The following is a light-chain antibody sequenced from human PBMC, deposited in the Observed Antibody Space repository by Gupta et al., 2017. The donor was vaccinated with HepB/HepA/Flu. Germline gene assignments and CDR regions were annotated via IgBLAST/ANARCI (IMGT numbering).Light chain of an antibody. Sequence: QSALTQPTSVSGSPGQSITISCTGTSSDVGGYNYVSWYQQYPGKAPKLMIYDVRNRPSGVSVRFSGSKSGNTASLTISGLQAEDEADYFCSSYTSSVTWVFGGGTKLTVL. CDR3: SSYTSSVTWV. CDR2: DVR. J-gene: IGLJ3*02. V-gene: IGLV2-14*01. CDR1: SSDVGGYNY.